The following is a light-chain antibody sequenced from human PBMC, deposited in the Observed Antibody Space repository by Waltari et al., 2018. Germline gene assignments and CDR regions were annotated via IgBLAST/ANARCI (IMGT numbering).Light chain of an antibody. Sequence: QSALTPPRSVSGSPGQSATISCTGTSSDVGGYNYVPWYQQHPGKAPKLMIYDVSKRPSGLPDRFSGSKSGNTASLTISGLQAEDEADYYCCSYAGSYSLVFGGGTKLTVL. CDR1: SSDVGGYNY. J-gene: IGLJ2*01. CDR2: DVS. CDR3: CSYAGSYSLV. V-gene: IGLV2-11*01.